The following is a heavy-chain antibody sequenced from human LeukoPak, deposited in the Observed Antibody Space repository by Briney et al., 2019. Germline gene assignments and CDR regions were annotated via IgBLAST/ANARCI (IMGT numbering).Heavy chain of an antibody. D-gene: IGHD3-22*01. V-gene: IGHV3-7*03. J-gene: IGHJ4*02. Sequence: GGTLRLSCAASGFTFSSYWMSWVRQAPGKGLEWVANIKQDGSEKYYVDSVKGRFTISRDNAKNSLYLQMNSLRAEDTAVYYCARDWYYYDSNCYFYWGQGTLVTVSS. CDR1: GFTFSSYW. CDR3: ARDWYYYDSNCYFY. CDR2: IKQDGSEK.